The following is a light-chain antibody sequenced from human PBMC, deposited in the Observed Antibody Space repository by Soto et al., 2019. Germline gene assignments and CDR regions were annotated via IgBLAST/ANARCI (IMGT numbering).Light chain of an antibody. CDR3: QKYNSYSLT. V-gene: IGKV1-5*01. J-gene: IGKJ1*01. CDR2: DAS. Sequence: EIQTTQSPSTLAASLGDIVTITWRASQSISSWLAWYQQKPGKAPKLLIYDASSLESGVPSRFSGSGSGTEFTLTISSLQPDDFATYYCQKYNSYSLTCGQGNTGDIK. CDR1: QSISSW.